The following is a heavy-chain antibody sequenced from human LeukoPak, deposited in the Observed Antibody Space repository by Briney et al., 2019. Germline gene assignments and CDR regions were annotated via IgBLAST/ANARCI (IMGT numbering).Heavy chain of an antibody. CDR2: IYYSGST. Sequence: PSETLSLTCTVSGGSISSYYWSWIRQPPGKGLEWIGYIYYSGSTSYNPSLKSRVTISVDTSKNQFSLKLSSVTAADTAVYYCARISTSAPYFDYWGQGTLVTVSS. V-gene: IGHV4-59*08. D-gene: IGHD6-6*01. J-gene: IGHJ4*02. CDR3: ARISTSAPYFDY. CDR1: GGSISSYY.